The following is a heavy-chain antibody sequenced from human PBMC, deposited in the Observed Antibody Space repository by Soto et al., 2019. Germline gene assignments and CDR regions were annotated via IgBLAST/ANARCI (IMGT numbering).Heavy chain of an antibody. V-gene: IGHV1-69*13. J-gene: IGHJ4*02. Sequence: GASVKVSCKASGGTFSSYAISSVRQAPGQGLEWMGGIIPIFGTANYAQKFQGRVTITADESTSTAYMELSSLRSEDTAVYYCAVYLRIVATIPFDYWGQGTLVTVSS. D-gene: IGHD5-12*01. CDR2: IIPIFGTA. CDR3: AVYLRIVATIPFDY. CDR1: GGTFSSYA.